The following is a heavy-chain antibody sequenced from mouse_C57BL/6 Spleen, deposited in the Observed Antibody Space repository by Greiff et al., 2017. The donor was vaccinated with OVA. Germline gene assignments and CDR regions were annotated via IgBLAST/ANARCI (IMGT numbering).Heavy chain of an antibody. Sequence: VQLVESGAELVRPGASVKLSCKASGYTFTDYYINWVKQRPGQGLEWIARIYPGSGNTYYNEKFKGKATLTAEKSSSTAYMQLSSLTSEDSAVYFCARGGEAMDYWGQGTSVTVSS. CDR2: IYPGSGNT. V-gene: IGHV1-76*01. CDR3: ARGGEAMDY. CDR1: GYTFTDYY. J-gene: IGHJ4*01.